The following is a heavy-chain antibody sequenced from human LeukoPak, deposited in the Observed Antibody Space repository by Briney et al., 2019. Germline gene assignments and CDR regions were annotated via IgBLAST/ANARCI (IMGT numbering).Heavy chain of an antibody. V-gene: IGHV4-59*02. CDR2: ISYRGS. CDR1: RGSVSSYY. Sequence: SETLSLTCSVSRGSVSSYYWSWIRQPPGKGLEWIGFISYRGSNSSPSLKSRVTMSLDTSRNHFSLKLTSVTAADTAVYYCARSPGDFWSGYWLDPWGQGTLVIVSS. J-gene: IGHJ5*02. CDR3: ARSPGDFWSGYWLDP. D-gene: IGHD3-3*01.